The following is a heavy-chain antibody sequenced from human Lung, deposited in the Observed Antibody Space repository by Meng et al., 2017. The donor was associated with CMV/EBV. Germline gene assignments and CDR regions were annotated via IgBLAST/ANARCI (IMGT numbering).Heavy chain of an antibody. J-gene: IGHJ3*02. CDR1: GFTFSSYA. CDR3: AKGHWGCSSTSCYLDAFDI. D-gene: IGHD2-2*01. Sequence: GESLKISCAASGFTFSSYAMSWVRQAPGKGLEWFSAISGSGGSTYYADSVKGRFTISRDNSKNTLYLQMNSLRAEDTAVYYCAKGHWGCSSTSCYLDAFDIWGQGTMVTVSS. V-gene: IGHV3-23*01. CDR2: ISGSGGST.